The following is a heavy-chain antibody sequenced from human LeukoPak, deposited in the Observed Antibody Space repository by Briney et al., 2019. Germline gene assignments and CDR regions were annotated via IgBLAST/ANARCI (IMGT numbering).Heavy chain of an antibody. J-gene: IGHJ5*02. V-gene: IGHV4-39*01. D-gene: IGHD6-13*01. CDR2: IYYSGST. CDR1: GGSIGSSNYY. Sequence: PSETLSLTCTVSGGSIGSSNYYWVWIRQPPGKGLEWIGSIYYSGSTYYNPSLKSRVTISVDTSKNQFSLKLSSVTAADTAVYYCAGLAAAGRAWGQGTLVTVSS. CDR3: AGLAAAGRA.